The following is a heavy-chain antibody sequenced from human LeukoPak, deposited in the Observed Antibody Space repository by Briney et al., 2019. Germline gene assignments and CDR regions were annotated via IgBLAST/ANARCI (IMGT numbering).Heavy chain of an antibody. V-gene: IGHV4-61*01. D-gene: IGHD3-10*01. J-gene: IGHJ3*02. CDR1: GGSISSSSYY. Sequence: PSGTLSLTCTVSGGSISSSSYYWSWIRQSPGKGLEWIGYNYYSGGTNYNPSLKSRVTISVDTSKNQFSLKLSSVTAADTAVYYCARSTMVRGVITNDAFDIWGQGTMVTVSS. CDR3: ARSTMVRGVITNDAFDI. CDR2: NYYSGGT.